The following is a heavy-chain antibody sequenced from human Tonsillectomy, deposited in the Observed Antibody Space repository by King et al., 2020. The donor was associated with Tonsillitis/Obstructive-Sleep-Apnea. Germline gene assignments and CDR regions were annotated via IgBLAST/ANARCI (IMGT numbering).Heavy chain of an antibody. CDR1: GFTFSNVW. D-gene: IGHD3-3*01. Sequence: DVQLVESGGGLVKPGGSLRLSCAAPGFTFSNVWMSWVRQAPGKGLEWVGRIKSKTDGETTDYAAPVKGRFTISRDDSKNTLYLQMNSLKTEDTAVYYCTTDPGITIFGVVTDYWGQGTLVTVSS. CDR3: TTDPGITIFGVVTDY. J-gene: IGHJ4*02. CDR2: IKSKTDGETT. V-gene: IGHV3-15*01.